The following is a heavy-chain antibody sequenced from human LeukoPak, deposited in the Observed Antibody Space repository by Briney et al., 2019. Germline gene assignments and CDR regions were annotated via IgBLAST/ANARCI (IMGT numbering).Heavy chain of an antibody. Sequence: PGGSLRLSCAASGFSFSSYSMNWVRQAPGKGLEWVSAISGSGGSTYYADSVKGRFTISRDNAKNSLYLQMNSLRAEDTAVYYCARVGKAVAGLPYYYYGMDVWGQGTTVTVSS. CDR1: GFSFSSYS. D-gene: IGHD6-19*01. CDR3: ARVGKAVAGLPYYYYGMDV. V-gene: IGHV3-21*01. CDR2: ISGSGGST. J-gene: IGHJ6*02.